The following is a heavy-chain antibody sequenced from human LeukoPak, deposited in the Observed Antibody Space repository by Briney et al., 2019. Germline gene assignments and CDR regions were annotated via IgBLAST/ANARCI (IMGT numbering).Heavy chain of an antibody. Sequence: ASVKVSCKASGYTFTSYGISWVRQAPGQGLEWMGWISAYNGNTNYAQKLQGRVTMTTDTSTSTAYMELSSLRSEDTAVYYCARDPYYYDSSGQTNWFDPWGQGTLVTVSS. CDR2: ISAYNGNT. V-gene: IGHV1-18*01. J-gene: IGHJ5*02. CDR3: ARDPYYYDSSGQTNWFDP. CDR1: GYTFTSYG. D-gene: IGHD3-22*01.